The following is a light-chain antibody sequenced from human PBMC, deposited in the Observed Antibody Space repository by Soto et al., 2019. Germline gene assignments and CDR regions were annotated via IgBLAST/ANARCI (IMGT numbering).Light chain of an antibody. CDR1: NFASNT. J-gene: IGLJ2*01. CDR3: HIWDTTSDHPK. V-gene: IGLV3-21*02. Sequence: SYVVTQPPSVSVAPGQPAWITCGGNNFASNTVRWYQQKPGQAPVLVVYDDSDRPTGIPERFSGSNYGNTATLTISRVEAGDEADYYCHIWDTTSDHPKFGGGTKLTVL. CDR2: DDS.